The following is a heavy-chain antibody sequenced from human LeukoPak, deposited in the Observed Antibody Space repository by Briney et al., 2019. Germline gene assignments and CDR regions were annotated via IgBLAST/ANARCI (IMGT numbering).Heavy chain of an antibody. J-gene: IGHJ1*01. D-gene: IGHD4-23*01. CDR2: MYHSGST. CDR1: GYSISSGYY. Sequence: SETLSLTCTVSGYSISSGYYWGWIRQPPGKGLEWIGSMYHSGSTYYNPSLKSRVTISVDTSKNQFSLKLTSVTAADTAVYYCARAYGGNSQYFQYCGQGTLVTVSS. CDR3: ARAYGGNSQYFQY. V-gene: IGHV4-38-2*02.